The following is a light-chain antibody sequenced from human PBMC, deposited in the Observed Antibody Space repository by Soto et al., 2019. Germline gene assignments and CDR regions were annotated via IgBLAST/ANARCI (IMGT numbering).Light chain of an antibody. CDR3: QQYNNWLKWT. CDR1: QSISSN. V-gene: IGKV3-15*01. Sequence: EIVMTQSPATLSVSPGERATLSCRASQSISSNLAWYQQKPGQSPRLLIYDASTRATGIPARLSGSGSGTDFTLTISSLQSEDFAVYYCQQYNNWLKWTFGQGTKVEIK. J-gene: IGKJ1*01. CDR2: DAS.